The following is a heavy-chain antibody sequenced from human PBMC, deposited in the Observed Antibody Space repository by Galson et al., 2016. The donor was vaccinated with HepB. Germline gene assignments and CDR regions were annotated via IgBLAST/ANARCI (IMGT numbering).Heavy chain of an antibody. CDR1: GFTFSTYW. CDR2: IKRDGTEK. J-gene: IGHJ5*02. V-gene: IGHV3-7*01. D-gene: IGHD3-9*01. CDR3: ARNDWFRFDP. Sequence: SLRLSCAASGFTFSTYWMTWVRQAPGKGLEWVAQIKRDGTEKDHADSMKGRFTISRDNAKNSVYLQINSLRAEDTAVYYCARNDWFRFDPWGQGTLVTVSS.